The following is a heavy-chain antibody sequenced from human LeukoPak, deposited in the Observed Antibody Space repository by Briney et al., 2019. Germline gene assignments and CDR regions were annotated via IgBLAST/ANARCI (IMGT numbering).Heavy chain of an antibody. J-gene: IGHJ5*02. V-gene: IGHV3-48*02. CDR3: TRDANSNMGSP. CDR1: GFTFSAST. Sequence: GGSLRLSCAASGFTFSASTMNWVRQAPGKRVEWISCISSSSSVMYYADSVKGRFTISRDNALNLLYLQMISLRDEDTAVYYCTRDANSNMGSPWGQGTLVTVSS. D-gene: IGHD3-10*01. CDR2: ISSSSSVM.